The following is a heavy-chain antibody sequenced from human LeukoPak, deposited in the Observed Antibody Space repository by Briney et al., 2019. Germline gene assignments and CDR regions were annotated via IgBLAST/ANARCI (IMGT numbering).Heavy chain of an antibody. V-gene: IGHV7-4-1*02. Sequence: ASVKVSCKASGYTFTSYAMNWVRQAPGQGLEWMGWINTNTGNPTYAQGFTGRFVFSLDTSVSTAYLQISSLKAEDTAAYYCAISIAAAGVYYCYGMDVWGQGTTATVSS. D-gene: IGHD6-13*01. CDR1: GYTFTSYA. J-gene: IGHJ6*02. CDR3: AISIAAAGVYYCYGMDV. CDR2: INTNTGNP.